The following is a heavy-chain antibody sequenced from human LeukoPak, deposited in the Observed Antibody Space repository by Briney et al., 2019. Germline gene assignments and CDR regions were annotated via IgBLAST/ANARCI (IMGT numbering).Heavy chain of an antibody. Sequence: SETLSLTCTVYGGSFSGYYWSWLRQPPGKGLEWIGEINHSGSTNYNPSLKSRVTISVDTSKNQFSLKLSSVTAADTAVYYCARGLSDIVATIGAGGEIDYWGQGTLVTVSS. CDR3: ARGLSDIVATIGAGGEIDY. V-gene: IGHV4-34*01. D-gene: IGHD5-12*01. CDR2: INHSGST. CDR1: GGSFSGYY. J-gene: IGHJ4*02.